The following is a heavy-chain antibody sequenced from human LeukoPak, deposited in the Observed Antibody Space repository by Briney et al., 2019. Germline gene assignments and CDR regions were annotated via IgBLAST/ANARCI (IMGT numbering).Heavy chain of an antibody. CDR2: ISSSSSYI. V-gene: IGHV3-21*01. CDR3: ARDGGYCSSTSCLAEYDY. CDR1: GFTFSSYS. Sequence: GGSLRLSCAASGFTFSSYSMNWVRQAPGKGLEWVSSISSSSSYIYYADSVKGRFTISRDNAKNSLYLQMNSLRAGDTAVYYCARDGGYCSSTSCLAEYDYWGQGTLVTVSS. J-gene: IGHJ4*02. D-gene: IGHD2-2*01.